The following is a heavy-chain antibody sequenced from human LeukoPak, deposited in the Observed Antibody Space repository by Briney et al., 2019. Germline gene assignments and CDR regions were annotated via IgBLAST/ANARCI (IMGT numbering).Heavy chain of an antibody. Sequence: GGSLRLSCAGSGFTFSSHWMSWVRQAPGKGLEWVANIKQGGSEIYYVDSVKGRFIISRDNAKNSLYLQMNSLRAEDTAVYYCVREARESGGFDYWGQGTLVTVSS. CDR2: IKQGGSEI. J-gene: IGHJ4*02. D-gene: IGHD5-24*01. CDR1: GFTFSSHW. V-gene: IGHV3-7*01. CDR3: VREARESGGFDY.